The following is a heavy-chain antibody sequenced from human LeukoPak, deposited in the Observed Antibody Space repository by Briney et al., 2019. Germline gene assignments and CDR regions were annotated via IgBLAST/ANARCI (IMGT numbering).Heavy chain of an antibody. CDR1: GFTFSSYG. CDR2: ISSSSSYI. Sequence: VGSLRLSCAASGFTFSSYGMNWVRQAPGKGLEWVSSISSSSSYIYYADSVKGRFTISRDNAKNSLYLQMNSLRAEDTAVYYCARDDDYYDSSGYPCYYYYGMDVWGQGTTVTVSS. CDR3: ARDDDYYDSSGYPCYYYYGMDV. J-gene: IGHJ6*02. V-gene: IGHV3-21*01. D-gene: IGHD3-22*01.